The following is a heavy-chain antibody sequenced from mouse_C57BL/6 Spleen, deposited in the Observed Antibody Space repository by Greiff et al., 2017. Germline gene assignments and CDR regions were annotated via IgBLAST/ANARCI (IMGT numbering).Heavy chain of an antibody. CDR2: ISSGSSTI. CDR3: ARDYDGYYWYFDG. CDR1: GFTFSDYG. J-gene: IGHJ1*03. V-gene: IGHV5-17*01. D-gene: IGHD2-3*01. Sequence: EVHLVESGGGLVKPGGSLKLSCAASGFTFSDYGMHWVRQAPEKGLEWVAYISSGSSTIYYADTVKGRLTISRDNAKNTLFLQMTSLRSEDTAMYYCARDYDGYYWYFDGWGTGTTVTVSS.